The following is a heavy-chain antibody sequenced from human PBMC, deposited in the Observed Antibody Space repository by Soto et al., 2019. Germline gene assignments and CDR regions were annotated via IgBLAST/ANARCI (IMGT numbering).Heavy chain of an antibody. Sequence: PGGSLRLSCAASGFTFSSYAMSWVRQAPGKGLEWVSAISGSGGNTYYADSVKGRFTISRDNSKNTLYLQMNSLRAEDTAVYYCARDRVLRFLEWLPYYGMDVWGQGTTVTVSS. CDR3: ARDRVLRFLEWLPYYGMDV. J-gene: IGHJ6*02. CDR1: GFTFSSYA. V-gene: IGHV3-23*01. CDR2: ISGSGGNT. D-gene: IGHD3-3*01.